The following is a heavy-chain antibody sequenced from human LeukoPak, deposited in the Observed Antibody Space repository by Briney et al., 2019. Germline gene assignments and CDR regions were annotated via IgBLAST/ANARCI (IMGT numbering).Heavy chain of an antibody. J-gene: IGHJ4*02. V-gene: IGHV3-30*18. CDR2: ISYDGSNK. Sequence: GGSLRLSCAASGFTFSSYAMSWVRQAPGKGLEWVAVISYDGSNKYYADSVKGRFTISRDNSKNTLYLQMNSLRAEDTAVYYCAKSRDGYNLPLAHWGQGTLVTVSS. D-gene: IGHD5-24*01. CDR3: AKSRDGYNLPLAH. CDR1: GFTFSSYA.